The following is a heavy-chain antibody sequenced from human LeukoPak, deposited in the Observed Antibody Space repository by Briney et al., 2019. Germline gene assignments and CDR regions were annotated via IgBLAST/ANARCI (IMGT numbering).Heavy chain of an antibody. J-gene: IGHJ3*02. CDR1: GFSFSSGGVG. Sequence: SGPTLVNPTQTLTPTCTFSGFSFSSGGVGVGWIRQPPGGALEWLGVIYGNDEKLYSSSLQNRLSITKDTSKNQVVLTMANMDPVDTATYYCAHRHRGVASDIWGQGTMVTVSS. CDR3: AHRHRGVASDI. CDR2: IYGNDEK. D-gene: IGHD2-15*01. V-gene: IGHV2-5*01.